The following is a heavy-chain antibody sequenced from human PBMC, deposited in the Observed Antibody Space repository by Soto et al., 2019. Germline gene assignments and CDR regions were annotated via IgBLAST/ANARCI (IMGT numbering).Heavy chain of an antibody. D-gene: IGHD3-3*01. CDR2: VSGSAGST. CDR1: GFTFSSYA. J-gene: IGHJ2*01. CDR3: AKDASSGITSFDS. Sequence: EVQLLESGGGLVQPGGSLRLSCAASGFTFSSYAMSWVRQAPGKGLEWVSVVSGSAGSTYYADSVKGRFTISRDNSKNTLYLQMTSLRAEDTAVYYCAKDASSGITSFDSWGRGTVVTVSS. V-gene: IGHV3-23*01.